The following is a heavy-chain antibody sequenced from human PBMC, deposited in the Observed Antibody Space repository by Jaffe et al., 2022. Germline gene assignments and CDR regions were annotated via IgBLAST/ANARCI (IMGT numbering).Heavy chain of an antibody. Sequence: QLQLQESGPGLVKPSETLSLTCTVSGGSISSSSYYWGWIRQPPGKGLEWIGSIYYSGSTYYNPSLKSRVTISVDTSKNQFSLKLSSVTAADTAVYYCATRTIAARYPNFDAFDIWGQGTMVTVSS. CDR2: IYYSGST. D-gene: IGHD6-6*01. CDR3: ATRTIAARYPNFDAFDI. CDR1: GGSISSSSYY. J-gene: IGHJ3*02. V-gene: IGHV4-39*01.